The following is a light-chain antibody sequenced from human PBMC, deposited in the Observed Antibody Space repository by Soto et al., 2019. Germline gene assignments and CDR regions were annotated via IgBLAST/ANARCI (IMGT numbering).Light chain of an antibody. CDR1: QSVRNNY. J-gene: IGKJ1*01. CDR2: GAS. CDR3: QQYGSSLWT. V-gene: IGKV3-20*01. Sequence: EIVLTQSPGTLSLSPGERATLSCRASQSVRNNYLAWYQQKPGQDPRLLIYGASSRATGIPDRLSGSDSGTDFTLTISRLEPEDFAVYYCQQYGSSLWTFGHGTKVEIK.